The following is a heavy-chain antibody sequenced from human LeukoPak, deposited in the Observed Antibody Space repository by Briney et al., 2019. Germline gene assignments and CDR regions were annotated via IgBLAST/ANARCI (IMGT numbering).Heavy chain of an antibody. CDR1: GFTFSDYY. CDR3: ARDRKVLWFGGGIDY. Sequence: PGGSLRLSCAASGFTFSDYYMGWIRQAPGKGLEWVSYISSSGSTIYYADSVKGRFTISRDNAKNSLYLLMNSLRAEDTAVYYCARDRKVLWFGGGIDYWGQGTLVTVSS. V-gene: IGHV3-11*04. J-gene: IGHJ4*02. D-gene: IGHD3-10*01. CDR2: ISSSGSTI.